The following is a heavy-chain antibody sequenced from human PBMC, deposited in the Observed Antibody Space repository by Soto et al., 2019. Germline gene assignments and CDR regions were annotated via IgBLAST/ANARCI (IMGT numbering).Heavy chain of an antibody. CDR3: ARLGDEQLAENGGSYYYGMDV. CDR2: IDPSDSYT. D-gene: IGHD6-6*01. CDR1: GYSFTSYW. J-gene: IGHJ6*02. Sequence: PGESLKISCKGSGYSFTSYWISWVRQMPGKGLEWMGRIDPSDSYTNYSPSFQGHVTISADKSISTAYLQWSSLKASDTAMYYCARLGDEQLAENGGSYYYGMDVWGQGTTVTVSS. V-gene: IGHV5-10-1*01.